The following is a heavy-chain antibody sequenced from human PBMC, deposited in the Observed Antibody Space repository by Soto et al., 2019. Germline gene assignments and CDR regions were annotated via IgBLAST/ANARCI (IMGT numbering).Heavy chain of an antibody. CDR2: ISAYNGNT. D-gene: IGHD6-19*01. J-gene: IGHJ4*02. CDR1: GYTFTNCG. V-gene: IGHV1-18*01. CDR3: ARDHHSSGCLDY. Sequence: ASAQVSCKASGYTFTNCGIGWVRQAPGQGLEWMGWISAYNGNTNYAQKLQGRITITADESTSTAYMEVSSLRSEDTAVYYCARDHHSSGCLDYWGQGTLVTVSS.